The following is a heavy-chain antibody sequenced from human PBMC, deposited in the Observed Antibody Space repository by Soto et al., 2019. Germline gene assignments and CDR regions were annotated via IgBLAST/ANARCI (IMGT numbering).Heavy chain of an antibody. CDR1: GYTFTTYG. V-gene: IGHV1-18*04. J-gene: IGHJ5*02. CDR3: VRDREAARPGWFDP. Sequence: GASVKVSCKASGYTFTTYGISCVRQAPGRGLEWMGWISAYNGNTKDAQKFQDRVTMTTDAITSTAYMELRSLTSDDTAVYYCVRDREAARPGWFDPWGQGTLVTVSS. D-gene: IGHD6-6*01. CDR2: ISAYNGNT.